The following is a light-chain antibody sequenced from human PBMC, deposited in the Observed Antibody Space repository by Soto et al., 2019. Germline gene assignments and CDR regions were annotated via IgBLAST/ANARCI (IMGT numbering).Light chain of an antibody. CDR2: EGS. Sequence: QSALTQPASVPGSPGQSITISCTGTSSDVGSYNLVSWYQQHPGKAPKLMIYEGSKRPSGVSNRFSGSKSGNTASLTISGLQAEDEADYYCCSYAGSSTLYVFGTGTNVTVL. J-gene: IGLJ1*01. V-gene: IGLV2-23*01. CDR1: SSDVGSYNL. CDR3: CSYAGSSTLYV.